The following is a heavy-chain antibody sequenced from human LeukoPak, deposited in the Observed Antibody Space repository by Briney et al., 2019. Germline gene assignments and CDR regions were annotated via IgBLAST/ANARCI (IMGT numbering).Heavy chain of an antibody. D-gene: IGHD3-22*01. CDR1: GFTFKKYA. J-gene: IGHJ4*02. V-gene: IGHV3-64D*06. CDR3: VKDLYYDNSGYYSGAFDY. CDR2: INSNGSST. Sequence: GGSLRLSCSASGFTFKKYAMHWVRQAPGKGLEYVSAINSNGSSTYYADSVKGRFPISRDNSKNTLFLQMSSLRVEDTAVYYCVKDLYYDNSGYYSGAFDYWGQGTLVTVSS.